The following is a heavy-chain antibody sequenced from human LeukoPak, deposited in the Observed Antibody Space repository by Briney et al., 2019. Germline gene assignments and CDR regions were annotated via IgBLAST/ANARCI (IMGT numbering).Heavy chain of an antibody. CDR3: ARDWELVY. Sequence: GGSLRLSCAASGFTFSSYAMHWVRQAPGKGLEWVAVISYDGSSKYYADSVKGRFTISRDNSKNTLYLQMNSLRAEDTAVYYCARDWELVYWGQGTLVTVSS. V-gene: IGHV3-30-3*01. CDR2: ISYDGSSK. D-gene: IGHD1-26*01. J-gene: IGHJ4*02. CDR1: GFTFSSYA.